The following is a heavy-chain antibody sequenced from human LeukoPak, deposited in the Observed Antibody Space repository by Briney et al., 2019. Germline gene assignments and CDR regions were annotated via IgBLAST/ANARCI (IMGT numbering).Heavy chain of an antibody. CDR1: GFTFSTYA. CDR2: ISGSGYST. V-gene: IGHV3-23*01. J-gene: IGHJ4*02. Sequence: GGSLRLSCAASGFTFSTYAMNWVRQAPGKGLEWVSSISGSGYSTYYADSVEGRFTISRDNFKSTLFLQMISLRAEDTAVYSCAKYYYDSSGYYDAAPLDSWGQGTLVTVFS. D-gene: IGHD3-22*01. CDR3: AKYYYDSSGYYDAAPLDS.